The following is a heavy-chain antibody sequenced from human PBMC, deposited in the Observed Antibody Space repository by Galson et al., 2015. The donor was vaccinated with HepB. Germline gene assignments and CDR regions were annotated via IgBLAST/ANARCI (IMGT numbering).Heavy chain of an antibody. Sequence: TLSLTCTVSGGSISSYYWSWIRQPAGKGLEWIGRIYTSGSTNYNPSLKSRVTMSVDTSKNQFSLKLSSVTAADTAVYFCAREGVWFGEFYPYYSDYWGQGTLVTVSS. CDR2: IYTSGST. CDR3: AREGVWFGEFYPYYSDY. V-gene: IGHV4-4*07. D-gene: IGHD3-10*01. J-gene: IGHJ4*02. CDR1: GGSISSYY.